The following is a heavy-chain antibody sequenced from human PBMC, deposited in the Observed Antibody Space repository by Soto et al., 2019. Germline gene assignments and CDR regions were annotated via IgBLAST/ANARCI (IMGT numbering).Heavy chain of an antibody. D-gene: IGHD3-3*01. V-gene: IGHV3-23*01. J-gene: IGHJ4*02. CDR2: ISAGADAT. Sequence: GGSLRLSCASSGFTFGDFGISWVRQAPGKGLEWVAVISAGADATYYAASVKGRFTLSRDNSKNILYLQMNSLTVADTAVYYCAKKLTTYAVDPADYWGQGTQVTVSS. CDR1: GFTFGDFG. CDR3: AKKLTTYAVDPADY.